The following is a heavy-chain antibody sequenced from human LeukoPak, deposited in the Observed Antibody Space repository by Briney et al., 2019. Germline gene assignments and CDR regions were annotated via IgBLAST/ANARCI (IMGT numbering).Heavy chain of an antibody. Sequence: PSETLSLTCTVSGGSISSYYWSWIRQPPGKGREWIGYIYYSGSTNYNPSLKSRVTISVDTSKNQFSLKLSSVTAADTAVYYCARSWGSYYNWAFDYWGQGTLVTVSS. D-gene: IGHD3-10*01. CDR1: GGSISSYY. CDR3: ARSWGSYYNWAFDY. V-gene: IGHV4-59*08. CDR2: IYYSGST. J-gene: IGHJ4*02.